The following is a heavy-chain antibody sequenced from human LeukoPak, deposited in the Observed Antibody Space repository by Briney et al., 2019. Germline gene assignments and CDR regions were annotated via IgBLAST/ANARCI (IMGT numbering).Heavy chain of an antibody. CDR2: INHSGST. CDR1: GGSFSGYY. J-gene: IGHJ6*03. CDR3: ARGKKEGIEMVRGIILNKRYSYMDV. D-gene: IGHD3-10*01. Sequence: PSETLSLTCAVYGGSFSGYYWRWLRQPPGKGREGMGEINHSGSTNYNPSLKSGVTISVDTSKNQFSLKLSPVTAADTAVYYCARGKKEGIEMVRGIILNKRYSYMDVWGKGTTVTVSS. V-gene: IGHV4-34*01.